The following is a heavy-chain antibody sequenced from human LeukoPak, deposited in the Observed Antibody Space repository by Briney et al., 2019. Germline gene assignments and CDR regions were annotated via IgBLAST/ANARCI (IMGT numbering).Heavy chain of an antibody. CDR2: IKPDGSEK. CDR3: AVLEGLS. CDR1: GFTFSSYY. D-gene: IGHD3-3*02. Sequence: GGSLRLSCVGSGFTFSSYYMNWVRQAPGKGLEWVANIKPDGSEKYYAHSVRGRFTISRDNAKNSVQLQMNNLRAEDTALYYCAVLEGLSWGQGTVVTVSS. V-gene: IGHV3-7*03. J-gene: IGHJ4*02.